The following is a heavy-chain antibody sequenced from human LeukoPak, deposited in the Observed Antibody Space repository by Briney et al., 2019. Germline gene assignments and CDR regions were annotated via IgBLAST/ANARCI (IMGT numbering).Heavy chain of an antibody. CDR2: ISGSGGST. D-gene: IGHD2-2*01. CDR3: ARDFRGIVVVPGATTFIDY. Sequence: GGSLRLSCAASGFTFSSYAMSWVRQAPGKWLEWVSTISGSGGSTYYADSVKGRFTISRDNAKNSLYLQMNSLRAEDTAVYYCARDFRGIVVVPGATTFIDYWGQGTLVTVSS. V-gene: IGHV3-23*01. J-gene: IGHJ4*02. CDR1: GFTFSSYA.